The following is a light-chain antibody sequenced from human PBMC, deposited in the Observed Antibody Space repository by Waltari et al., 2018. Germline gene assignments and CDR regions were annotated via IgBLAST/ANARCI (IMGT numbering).Light chain of an antibody. V-gene: IGKV3-20*01. CDR1: QSVSSSY. J-gene: IGKJ1*01. CDR3: QQYGSSPWT. CDR2: GAS. Sequence: EIVLTQSPGTLSLSPGERATLSCRASQSVSSSYLAGYQQKPGQAPRVLIHGASNRATGIPDRFSGSVSGTDFTLTISRLEPEDFAVYYCQQYGSSPWTFGQGTKVEIK.